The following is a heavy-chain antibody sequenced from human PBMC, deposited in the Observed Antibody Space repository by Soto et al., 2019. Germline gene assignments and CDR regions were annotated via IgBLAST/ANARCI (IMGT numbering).Heavy chain of an antibody. V-gene: IGHV4-31*03. CDR3: ATLCSSTSCYDVY. Sequence: QVQLQESGPGLVKPSQTLSLTCTVSGGSISSGGYYWSWIRQHPGKDLEWIGYIYYSGSTYYNPSLKSRVTISVDTSKNQVSLKLSSVTAADTAVYYCATLCSSTSCYDVYWGQGTLVTVSS. CDR1: GGSISSGGYY. D-gene: IGHD2-2*01. CDR2: IYYSGST. J-gene: IGHJ4*02.